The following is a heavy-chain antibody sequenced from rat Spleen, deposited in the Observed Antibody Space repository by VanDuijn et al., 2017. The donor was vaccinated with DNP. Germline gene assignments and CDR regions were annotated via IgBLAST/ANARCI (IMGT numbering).Heavy chain of an antibody. CDR3: ATPLNYPGINWFVY. D-gene: IGHD1-4*01. Sequence: EVQLVESGGDLVQPGGSLKLSCVASGFTFNYYWMAWIRQVPGKGLEWVASITSSGGSTYYPDSVKGRFTISRDNAKNTLYLQMDSLRSEDTATYYCATPLNYPGINWFVYWGQGTLVTVSS. J-gene: IGHJ3*01. V-gene: IGHV5-31*01. CDR1: GFTFNYYW. CDR2: ITSSGGST.